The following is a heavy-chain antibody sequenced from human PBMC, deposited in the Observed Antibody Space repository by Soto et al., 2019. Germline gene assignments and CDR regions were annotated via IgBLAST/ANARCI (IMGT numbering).Heavy chain of an antibody. Sequence: SETLSLTCSVSGADLNSGNYYWSWIRQVPGKGLEWIGHIYVTGAVDYNPSLRARITISQDTSERQFSLNLRLVTASDTAVYYCARLRIATNNYKWFDPWGQGTLVTVSS. D-gene: IGHD2-21*01. CDR3: ARLRIATNNYKWFDP. V-gene: IGHV4-31*03. J-gene: IGHJ5*02. CDR1: GADLNSGNYY. CDR2: IYVTGAV.